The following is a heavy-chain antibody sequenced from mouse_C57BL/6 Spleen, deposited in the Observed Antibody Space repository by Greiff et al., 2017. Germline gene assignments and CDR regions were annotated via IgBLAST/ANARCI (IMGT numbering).Heavy chain of an antibody. CDR2: INPSTGGT. CDR1: GYSFTGYY. CDR3: ARNDGPLYYFDY. Sequence: VQLQQSGPELVKPGASVKISCKASGYSFTGYYMNWVKQSPEKSLEWIGEINPSTGGTTYNQKFKAKATLTVDKSSSTAYMQLKSLTSEDSAVYYCARNDGPLYYFDYWGQGTTLTVSS. D-gene: IGHD2-3*01. V-gene: IGHV1-42*01. J-gene: IGHJ2*01.